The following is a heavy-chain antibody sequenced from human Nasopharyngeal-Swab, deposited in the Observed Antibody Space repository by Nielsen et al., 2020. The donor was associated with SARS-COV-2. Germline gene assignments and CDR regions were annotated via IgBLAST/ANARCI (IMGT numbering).Heavy chain of an antibody. J-gene: IGHJ6*02. V-gene: IGHV1-46*01. CDR3: AKDRRGYSYGPKGYYYYGMDV. Sequence: ASVKVSCKASGYTFTSYYMHWVRQAPGQGLEWMGIINPSGGSTSYAQKFQGRVTMTADTSTSTAYMELRSLRSDDTAVYYCAKDRRGYSYGPKGYYYYGMDVWGQGTTVTVSS. D-gene: IGHD5-18*01. CDR1: GYTFTSYY. CDR2: INPSGGST.